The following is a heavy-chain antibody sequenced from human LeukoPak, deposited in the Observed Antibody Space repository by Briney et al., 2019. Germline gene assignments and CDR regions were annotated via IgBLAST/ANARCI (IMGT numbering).Heavy chain of an antibody. CDR1: GYTFTRNT. CDR2: VNTNTGNP. Sequence: ASVKVSCRASGYTFTRNTINWVRQAPGQGLEWMGWVNTNTGNPTYAQGFTGRFVFSSDTSVSTAYLQIGSLKAEDTAVYYCVTNFDSSGYFGYWGQGTLVTVSS. J-gene: IGHJ4*02. D-gene: IGHD3-22*01. V-gene: IGHV7-4-1*01. CDR3: VTNFDSSGYFGY.